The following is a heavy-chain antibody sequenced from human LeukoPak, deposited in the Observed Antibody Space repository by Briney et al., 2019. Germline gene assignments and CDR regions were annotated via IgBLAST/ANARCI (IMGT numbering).Heavy chain of an antibody. CDR3: ASRTRYSGSYLTFDY. D-gene: IGHD1-26*01. CDR2: IYYSGST. CDR1: GGSISSSSYY. J-gene: IGHJ4*02. Sequence: SETLSLTCTVSGGSISSSSYYWGWIRQPPGRGLEWIGSIYYSGSTYYNPSLKSRVTISVDTSKNQFSLKLSSVTAADTAVYYCASRTRYSGSYLTFDYRGQGTLVTVSS. V-gene: IGHV4-39*01.